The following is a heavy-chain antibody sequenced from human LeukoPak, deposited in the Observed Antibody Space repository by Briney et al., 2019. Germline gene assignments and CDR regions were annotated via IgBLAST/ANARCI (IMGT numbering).Heavy chain of an antibody. Sequence: PGGSLRLSCAASGFTFSNAWMSWVRQASGKGLEWVGRIKSKTDGGTTDYAAPVKGRFTISRDDSKNTLYLQMNSLKTEDTAVYYCTTERLLWFGELVYWGQGTLVTVSS. CDR3: TTERLLWFGELVY. V-gene: IGHV3-15*01. CDR2: IKSKTDGGTT. D-gene: IGHD3-10*01. J-gene: IGHJ4*02. CDR1: GFTFSNAW.